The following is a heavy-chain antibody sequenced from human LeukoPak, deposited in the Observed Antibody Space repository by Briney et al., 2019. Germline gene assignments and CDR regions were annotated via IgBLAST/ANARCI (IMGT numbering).Heavy chain of an antibody. CDR2: IRPDAGEI. CDR1: GFTFSSHW. Sequence: RGSLRISCTASGFTFSSHWMSWVRQAPGKRPEWLANIRPDAGEIYYVDSVKGRFTISRDNAMNSLYLQMNTLRAEDTAVYYCARDKKVGATLFDFWGQGTMVTVSS. J-gene: IGHJ3*01. D-gene: IGHD1-26*01. V-gene: IGHV3-7*01. CDR3: ARDKKVGATLFDF.